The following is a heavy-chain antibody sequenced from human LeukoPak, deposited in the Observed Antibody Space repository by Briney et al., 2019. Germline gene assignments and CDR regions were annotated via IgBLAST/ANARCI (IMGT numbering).Heavy chain of an antibody. CDR3: MFGVNYMDV. CDR2: IYYTGST. CDR1: GGSISSGDYY. Sequence: SETLSLTCSVSGGSISSGDYYWSWIRQPPGKGLEWIGYIYYTGSTYYNPSLKSRVTISVDTSKNQFSLELSSVTAADTAVYYCMFGVNYMDVWGKGTTVTVSS. D-gene: IGHD3-10*02. V-gene: IGHV4-30-4*08. J-gene: IGHJ6*03.